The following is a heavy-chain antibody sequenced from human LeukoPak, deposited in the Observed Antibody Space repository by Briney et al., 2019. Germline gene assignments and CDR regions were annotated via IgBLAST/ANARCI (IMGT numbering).Heavy chain of an antibody. CDR1: GGTFSSYA. CDR3: AREGGDCYLCPDAFDI. J-gene: IGHJ3*02. Sequence: SVKVSCKASGGTFSSYAISWVRQAPGQGLEWMGGIIPIFGTANYAQKFQGRVTITTDESTSTAYKELSSLRSEDTAVYYCAREGGDCYLCPDAFDIWGQGTMVTVSS. CDR2: IIPIFGTA. V-gene: IGHV1-69*05. D-gene: IGHD2-21*02.